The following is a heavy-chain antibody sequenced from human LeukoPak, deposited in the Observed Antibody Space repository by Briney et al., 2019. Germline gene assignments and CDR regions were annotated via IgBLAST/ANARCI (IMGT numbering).Heavy chain of an antibody. Sequence: SETLSLTCTVSGGSISSGFYYWSWIRQPAGKGLEWIGRIYTSGSTNYNPSLKRRISISVDTSKNQLSLKLTSVTAADTAVYYCAREHPRGEVDDFDYWGQGTLVTVSS. CDR1: GGSISSGFYY. CDR3: AREHPRGEVDDFDY. J-gene: IGHJ4*02. V-gene: IGHV4-61*02. D-gene: IGHD3-16*01. CDR2: IYTSGST.